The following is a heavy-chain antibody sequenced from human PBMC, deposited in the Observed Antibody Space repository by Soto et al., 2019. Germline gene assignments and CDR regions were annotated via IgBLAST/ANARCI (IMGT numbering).Heavy chain of an antibody. J-gene: IGHJ4*02. Sequence: EVQLLESGGGLVQPGGSLRLYCAVSGFSFSTYGVTWDRQAPGKGLEWVSGVSGGSGTTHYADSVKGRFTITGDTSKNTVYLQMNSLRVEDTAVYYCAKWNGYGDHWGQGTLVTVSS. CDR1: GFSFSTYG. CDR2: VSGGSGTT. CDR3: AKWNGYGDH. D-gene: IGHD1-1*01. V-gene: IGHV3-23*01.